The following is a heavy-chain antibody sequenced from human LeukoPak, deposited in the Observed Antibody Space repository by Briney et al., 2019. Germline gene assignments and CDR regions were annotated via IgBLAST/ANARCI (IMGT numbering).Heavy chain of an antibody. CDR1: GFTFSDYY. CDR2: ISTTSSYT. J-gene: IGHJ5*02. CDR3: ARDWYCSSSICYTDRNWFDP. Sequence: GGSLRLSCAASGFTFSDYYMSWIRQPPGKGLEWVSYISTTSSYTTHPASVRGRFTISRDNAKNLLYLQMNSLRPEDTAVYYCARDWYCSSSICYTDRNWFDPWGQGTLVTVSS. V-gene: IGHV3-11*05. D-gene: IGHD2-2*02.